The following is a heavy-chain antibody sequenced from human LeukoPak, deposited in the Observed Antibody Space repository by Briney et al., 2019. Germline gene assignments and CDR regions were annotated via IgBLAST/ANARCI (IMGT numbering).Heavy chain of an antibody. Sequence: ASVKVSCKAYGYTFTGYYMHWVRQAPGQGLEWMGWINPNSGGTNYAQKFQGRVTMTRDTSISTAYMELSRLRSDDTAVYYCARDRGCSSTSCYAFDPWGQGTLVTVSS. CDR2: INPNSGGT. CDR1: GYTFTGYY. V-gene: IGHV1-2*02. CDR3: ARDRGCSSTSCYAFDP. J-gene: IGHJ5*02. D-gene: IGHD2-2*01.